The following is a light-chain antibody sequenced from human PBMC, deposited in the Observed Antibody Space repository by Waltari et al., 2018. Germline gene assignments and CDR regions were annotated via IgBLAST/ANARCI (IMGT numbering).Light chain of an antibody. J-gene: IGLJ2*01. Sequence: QSALTQPASVSASLGQSITISCTGTGRDIGAYDYVPWYQQHPGKAPKLIIFQVSNRPSGVSDRFSASKSGMTASLSISGLRTDDAAMYYCSSYSTSTYPIFGGGTKVTVL. CDR3: SSYSTSTYPI. V-gene: IGLV2-14*01. CDR2: QVS. CDR1: GRDIGAYDY.